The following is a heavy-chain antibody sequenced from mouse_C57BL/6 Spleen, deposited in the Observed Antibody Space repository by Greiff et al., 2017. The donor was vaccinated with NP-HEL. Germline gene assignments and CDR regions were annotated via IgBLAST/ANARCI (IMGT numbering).Heavy chain of an antibody. CDR3: ATHYYGRDYYAMDY. CDR1: GYTFTSYW. J-gene: IGHJ4*01. Sequence: VQLQESGAELAKPGASVKLSCKASGYTFTSYWMHWVKQRPGQGLEWIGYINPSSGYTKYNQKFKDKATLTADKSSSPAYMQLSSLTYEDSAVYYCATHYYGRDYYAMDYWGQGTSVTVSS. D-gene: IGHD1-1*01. V-gene: IGHV1-7*01. CDR2: INPSSGYT.